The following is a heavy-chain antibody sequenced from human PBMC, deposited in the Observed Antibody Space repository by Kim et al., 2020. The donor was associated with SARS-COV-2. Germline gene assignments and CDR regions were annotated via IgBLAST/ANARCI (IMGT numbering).Heavy chain of an antibody. V-gene: IGHV3-43D*03. J-gene: IGHJ5*02. Sequence: GGSLRLSCAASGFTFDDYAMHWVRQAPGKGLEWVSLISWDGGSTYYADSVKGRFTISRDNSKNSLYLQMNSLRAEDTALYYCAKDILRLAAGTVGWFDPWGQGTLVTVSS. CDR3: AKDILRLAAGTVGWFDP. CDR1: GFTFDDYA. CDR2: ISWDGGST. D-gene: IGHD6-13*01.